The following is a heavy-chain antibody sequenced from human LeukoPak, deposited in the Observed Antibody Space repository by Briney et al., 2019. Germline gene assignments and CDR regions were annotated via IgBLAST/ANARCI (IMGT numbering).Heavy chain of an antibody. J-gene: IGHJ4*02. CDR1: GGSIRTFY. CDR2: IYYSGNT. D-gene: IGHD3-22*01. Sequence: SETLSLTCTVSGGSIRTFYWSWIRQPPGKGLEWIGYIYYSGNTKYNPSLKSRVSMSVDTSNNHFSLRLSSVTAADTAVYFCAGERSGYYYDRFDYWGQGNLVTVSS. V-gene: IGHV4-59*08. CDR3: AGERSGYYYDRFDY.